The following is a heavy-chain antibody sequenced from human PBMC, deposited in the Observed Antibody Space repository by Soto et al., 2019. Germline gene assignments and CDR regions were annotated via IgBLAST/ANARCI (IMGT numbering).Heavy chain of an antibody. CDR2: IIPIVGTA. J-gene: IGHJ6*02. CDR3: ARPSRITIFGVALYDYYGMDF. D-gene: IGHD3-3*01. CDR1: GGTFSSYA. Sequence: QVQLVQSGAEVKTPGSSVKVSCKASGGTFSSYAISWVRQATGQGLEWMGGIIPIVGTANYAQKFQGRVTITADKYTSKAYMELSSLRSEDTAVYYCARPSRITIFGVALYDYYGMDFWGQGTTVTVSS. V-gene: IGHV1-69*06.